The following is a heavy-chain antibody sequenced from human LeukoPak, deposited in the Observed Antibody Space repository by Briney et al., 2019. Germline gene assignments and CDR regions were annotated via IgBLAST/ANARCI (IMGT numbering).Heavy chain of an antibody. Sequence: PGGSLRLSCAASGFTFSSYAMHWVRQAPGKGLEWVAVISYDGSNKYYADSVKGRFTISRDNSKNTLYLQMNSLRAEDTAVYYCARDRGKWSGYVLGWGQGTLVTVSS. J-gene: IGHJ4*02. D-gene: IGHD5-12*01. V-gene: IGHV3-30*01. CDR2: ISYDGSNK. CDR1: GFTFSSYA. CDR3: ARDRGKWSGYVLG.